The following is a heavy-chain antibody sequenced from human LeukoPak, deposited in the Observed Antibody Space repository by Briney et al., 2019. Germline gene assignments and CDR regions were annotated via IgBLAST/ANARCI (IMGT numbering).Heavy chain of an antibody. J-gene: IGHJ4*02. CDR1: GFTFSSNY. CDR2: IYSGGST. D-gene: IGHD6-13*01. V-gene: IGHV3-66*01. CDR3: ARDPPIAAAGTSGY. Sequence: GGSLRLSCAASGFTFSSNYMSWVRQAPGKGLEWVSVIYSGGSTYYADSVKGRFTISRDNSKNTLYLQMNSLRAEDTAVYYCARDPPIAAAGTSGYWGQGTLVTVSS.